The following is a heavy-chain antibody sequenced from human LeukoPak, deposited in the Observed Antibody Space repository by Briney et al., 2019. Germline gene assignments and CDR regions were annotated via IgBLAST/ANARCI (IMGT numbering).Heavy chain of an antibody. D-gene: IGHD2-15*01. J-gene: IGHJ4*02. CDR1: GYSFTSYW. CDR2: IYPGDSDT. Sequence: GESLKISCKGSGYSFTSYWVGWVRQMPGKGLEWMGIIYPGDSDTRYNPSFRGQVTISAGKSISTAYLQWSSLKASDTAMYYCARRRSCSGGSCYEDFDYWGQGTLVTVSS. V-gene: IGHV5-51*01. CDR3: ARRRSCSGGSCYEDFDY.